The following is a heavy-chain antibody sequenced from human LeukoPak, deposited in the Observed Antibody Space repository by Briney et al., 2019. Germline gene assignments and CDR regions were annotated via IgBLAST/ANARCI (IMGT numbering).Heavy chain of an antibody. Sequence: GGSLRLSCAASGFTFSSYAMHWVRQAPGKGLEWVAVISYDGSNKYYADSVKGRFTTSRDNSKNTLYLQMNSLRAEDTAVYYCARDHQQLVGGYYFDYWGQGTLVTVSS. CDR2: ISYDGSNK. V-gene: IGHV3-30-3*01. CDR3: ARDHQQLVGGYYFDY. J-gene: IGHJ4*02. CDR1: GFTFSSYA. D-gene: IGHD6-13*01.